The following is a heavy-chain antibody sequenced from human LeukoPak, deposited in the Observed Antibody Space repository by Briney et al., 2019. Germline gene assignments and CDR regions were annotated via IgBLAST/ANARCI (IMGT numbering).Heavy chain of an antibody. CDR2: IIPIVGVG. CDR3: TRDPHYYDSSGYV. V-gene: IGHV1-69*04. Sequence: GASVKVSCKSSGGTFSSYAISWVRQAPGQGLEWMGRIIPIVGVGNYAQKFQGRVTITADRSTSTVYMELSSLRSEDTAKYYCTRDPHYYDSSGYVWGQGTLVTVSS. J-gene: IGHJ4*02. D-gene: IGHD3-22*01. CDR1: GGTFSSYA.